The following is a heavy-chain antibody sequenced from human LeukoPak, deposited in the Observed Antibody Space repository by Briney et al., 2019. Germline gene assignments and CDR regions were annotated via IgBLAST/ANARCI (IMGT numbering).Heavy chain of an antibody. CDR3: AKDIGENYWEPTSLNAFDI. CDR2: ISGSGGST. J-gene: IGHJ3*02. Sequence: PGGSLRLSCAASGFTFSSYAMSWVRQAPGKGLEWVSAISGSGGSTYYADSVKGRFTISRDNSKNTLYLQMNSLRAEDTAVYYCAKDIGENYWEPTSLNAFDIWGQGTMVTVSS. CDR1: GFTFSSYA. D-gene: IGHD3-10*01. V-gene: IGHV3-23*01.